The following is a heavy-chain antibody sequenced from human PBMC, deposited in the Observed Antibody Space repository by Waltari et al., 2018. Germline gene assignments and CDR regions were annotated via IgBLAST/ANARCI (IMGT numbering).Heavy chain of an antibody. CDR2: IKEDGSEI. Sequence: DVRLVESGGGLVQPGGSLSLPCSTSGFAFSKNWMSWVRQAPGKGLEWVANIKEDGSEIYYVDSVKGRFTLSRDNTKNSLFLQMNSLKPDDTAVYYCAASTAWYGTYFDYWGQGSLVTVA. V-gene: IGHV3-7*03. D-gene: IGHD6-19*01. J-gene: IGHJ4*02. CDR1: GFAFSKNW. CDR3: AASTAWYGTYFDY.